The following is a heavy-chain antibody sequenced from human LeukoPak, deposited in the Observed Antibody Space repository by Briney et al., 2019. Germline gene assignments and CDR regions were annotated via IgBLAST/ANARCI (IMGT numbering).Heavy chain of an antibody. CDR2: MNPNSGNT. CDR1: GYTFTSYD. CDR3: ARGLIAAAGADAFDI. D-gene: IGHD6-13*01. J-gene: IGHJ3*02. V-gene: IGHV1-8*01. Sequence: ASVKVSCKASGYTFTSYDINWVRQATGQGLEWMGWMNPNSGNTGYAQKLQGRVTMTRNTSISTAYMELSSLRSEDTAVYYCARGLIAAAGADAFDIWGQGTMVTVSS.